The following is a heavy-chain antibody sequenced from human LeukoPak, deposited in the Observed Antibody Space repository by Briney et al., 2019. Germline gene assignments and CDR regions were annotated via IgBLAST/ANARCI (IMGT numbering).Heavy chain of an antibody. CDR2: IYYSGST. Sequence: SETLSLTCTVSGGSISSGGYYWSWIRQHPGKGLEWIGYIYYSGSTYYNPSLKSRVTISVDTSKNQFSLKLSYVTAADTAVYYCARVGSSWSQIFNWFDPWGQGTLVTVSS. V-gene: IGHV4-31*03. J-gene: IGHJ5*02. CDR3: ARVGSSWSQIFNWFDP. CDR1: GGSISSGGYY. D-gene: IGHD6-13*01.